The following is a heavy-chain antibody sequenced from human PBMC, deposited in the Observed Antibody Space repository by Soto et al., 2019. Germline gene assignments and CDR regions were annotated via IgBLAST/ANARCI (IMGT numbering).Heavy chain of an antibody. J-gene: IGHJ6*02. V-gene: IGHV3-30-3*01. Sequence: QVQLVESGGGVVQPGRSMRLSCAASGFTFSSYAMHWVRQAPGKGLEWVAVISYDGSNKYYADSVKGRFTISRDNSKNTLYLQMNSLRAEDTAVYYCAGSPTSRVPGMDVWGQGTTVTVSS. CDR3: AGSPTSRVPGMDV. CDR1: GFTFSSYA. CDR2: ISYDGSNK. D-gene: IGHD1-1*01.